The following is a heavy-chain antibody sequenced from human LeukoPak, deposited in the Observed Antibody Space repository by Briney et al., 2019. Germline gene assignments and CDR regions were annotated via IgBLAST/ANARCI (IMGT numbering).Heavy chain of an antibody. V-gene: IGHV1-69*13. Sequence: ASVKVSCKASGGTFSSYAISWVRQAPGQGLEWMGGIIPIFGTANYAQKFQGRVTITADESTSTAYMELSSLRSEDTAVYYCAREVGGKGLMTTVLWFDPWGQGTLVTVSS. J-gene: IGHJ5*02. D-gene: IGHD4-11*01. CDR2: IIPIFGTA. CDR1: GGTFSSYA. CDR3: AREVGGKGLMTTVLWFDP.